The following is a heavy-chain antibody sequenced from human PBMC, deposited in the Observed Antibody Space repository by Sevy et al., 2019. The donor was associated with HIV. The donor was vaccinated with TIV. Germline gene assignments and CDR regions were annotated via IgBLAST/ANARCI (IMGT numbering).Heavy chain of an antibody. CDR1: GGSISPYY. D-gene: IGHD4-17*01. CDR3: ARGAMATVNTGGYYYYIGLDV. CDR2: IYTSGNT. Sequence: SETLSLTCSVSGGSISPYYWSWIRQPAGKGLEWIGRIYTSGNTNYNPSLKSRVTMSVDTSNKQFSLKLYSVTAADTAVYYCARGAMATVNTGGYYYYIGLDVWGQGTTVTVSS. J-gene: IGHJ6*02. V-gene: IGHV4-4*07.